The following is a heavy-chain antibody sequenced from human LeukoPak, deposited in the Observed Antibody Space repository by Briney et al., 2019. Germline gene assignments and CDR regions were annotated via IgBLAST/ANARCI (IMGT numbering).Heavy chain of an antibody. CDR2: IKQSVTET. J-gene: IGHJ4*02. V-gene: IGHV3-7*01. Sequence: GGSLRLSCVASGFPFSPIWMSWVRQAPGKGLEWLAMIKQSVTETHYVDSVRSRFTISRDIAKNSLYLQMNSLKADDTAVCYCASLDTALIQTGGYWGRGTLVTVSS. CDR1: GFPFSPIW. D-gene: IGHD5-18*01. CDR3: ASLDTALIQTGGY.